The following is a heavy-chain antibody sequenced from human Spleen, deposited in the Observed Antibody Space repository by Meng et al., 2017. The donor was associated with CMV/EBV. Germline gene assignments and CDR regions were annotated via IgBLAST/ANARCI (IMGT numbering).Heavy chain of an antibody. CDR1: GGSFSGYY. CDR2: IYYTGST. D-gene: IGHD3-16*01. V-gene: IGHV4-59*01. CDR3: ARDNLMITFGGVDKTHWFDP. J-gene: IGHJ5*02. Sequence: SETLSLTCAVYGGSFSGYYWSWIRQPPGKGLEWIGYIYYTGSTNYNPSLKSRVTISVDTSKNQFSLNLSSVTAADTAVYYCARDNLMITFGGVDKTHWFDPWGQGTLVTVSS.